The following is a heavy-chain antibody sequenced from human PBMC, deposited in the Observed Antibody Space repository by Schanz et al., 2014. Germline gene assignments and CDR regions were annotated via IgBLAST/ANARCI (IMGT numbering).Heavy chain of an antibody. CDR2: ISPNSGDT. CDR1: GGTFSSFA. CDR3: ARGLVRYFAY. V-gene: IGHV1-2*06. D-gene: IGHD2-8*02. J-gene: IGHJ4*02. Sequence: QVQLVQSGAEVTKPGSSVKVSCKASGGTFSSFAIFWVRQAPGQGLEWMGRISPNSGDTHSAQKFQGRVTMTWDRSISTANMELSRLRSDDTAVYYCARGLVRYFAYWGQGTLVTVSS.